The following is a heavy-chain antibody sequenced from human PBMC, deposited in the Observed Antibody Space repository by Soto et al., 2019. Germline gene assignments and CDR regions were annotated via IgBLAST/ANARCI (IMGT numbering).Heavy chain of an antibody. CDR3: ARLPIAARDYYYMDV. J-gene: IGHJ6*03. V-gene: IGHV5-51*01. CDR1: GYSFTSYW. CDR2: IYPGDSDT. D-gene: IGHD6-6*01. Sequence: PGESLKISCKGSGYSFTSYWIGWVRQMPGKGLEWMGIIYPGDSDTRYSPSLQGQVTISADKSISTAYLQWSSLKASDIAMYYCARLPIAARDYYYMDVWGKGTTVTVSS.